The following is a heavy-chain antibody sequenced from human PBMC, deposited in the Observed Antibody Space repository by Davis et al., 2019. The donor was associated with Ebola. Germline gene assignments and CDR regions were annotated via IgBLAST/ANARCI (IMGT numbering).Heavy chain of an antibody. CDR2: ISSNGGST. V-gene: IGHV3-64*01. J-gene: IGHJ4*02. Sequence: GGSLRLSCSASGFTFSSYAMHWVRQAPGKGLEYVSAISSNGGSTYYANSVKGRFTISRDNSKNTLYLQMGSLRAEDMAVYYCARLRVVAAAGNYFDYWGQGTLVTVSS. CDR3: ARLRVVAAAGNYFDY. D-gene: IGHD6-13*01. CDR1: GFTFSSYA.